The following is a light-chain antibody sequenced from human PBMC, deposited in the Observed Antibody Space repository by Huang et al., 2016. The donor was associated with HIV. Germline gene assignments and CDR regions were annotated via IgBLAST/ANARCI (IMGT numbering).Light chain of an antibody. Sequence: EIVLTQSPGTLSLSPGERATLSCWASQSVNSSYLAWYQQKPGQAPTLLIYGASSRATGIPDRFSGSGSGTDFTLTISRLEPEDFAVYYCQQYGSSPYTFGQGTKLEIK. J-gene: IGKJ2*01. CDR2: GAS. V-gene: IGKV3-20*01. CDR1: QSVNSSY. CDR3: QQYGSSPYT.